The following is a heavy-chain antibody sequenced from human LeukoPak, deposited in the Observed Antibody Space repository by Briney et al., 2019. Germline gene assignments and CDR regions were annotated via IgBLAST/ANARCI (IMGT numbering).Heavy chain of an antibody. V-gene: IGHV3-7*03. D-gene: IGHD2-2*01. CDR2: INQDGSEK. Sequence: GGSLRLSCAASGFTFSSYWMSWVRQAAGKGLEWVANINQDGSEKYYVDSVKGRFTISRDNAKNSLYLHMNSLRAEDTAVYYCGRDCSSSSCSMDVWGKGTTVTVSS. J-gene: IGHJ6*04. CDR3: GRDCSSSSCSMDV. CDR1: GFTFSSYW.